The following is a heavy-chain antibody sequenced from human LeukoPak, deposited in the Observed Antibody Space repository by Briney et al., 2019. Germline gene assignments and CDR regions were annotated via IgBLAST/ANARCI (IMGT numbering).Heavy chain of an antibody. D-gene: IGHD3-22*01. CDR1: GYSIRSGYY. V-gene: IGHV4-38-2*02. J-gene: IGHJ4*02. CDR2: LYHSGST. CDR3: ARSSSGYLRYYFDY. Sequence: SETLSLTCTVSGYSIRSGYYWGWIRQPPGKGLEWIGSLYHSGSTHYNPSLKSRVTISVDTSKNQFSLKLSSVIAADRAVYYCARSSSGYLRYYFDYWGQGTLVTISS.